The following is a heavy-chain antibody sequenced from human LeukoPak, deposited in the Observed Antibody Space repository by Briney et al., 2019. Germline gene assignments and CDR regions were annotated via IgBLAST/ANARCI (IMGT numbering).Heavy chain of an antibody. V-gene: IGHV1-8*01. CDR1: GYTFTSYD. CDR2: MNPNSGNT. D-gene: IGHD3-10*01. Sequence: ASVKVSCKASGYTFTSYDINWVRQATGQRLEWMGWMNPNSGNTGYVQMFQGRVTLTMNTSISTAYMELSSLRSEDTAVYYCARGRGSGRKAGFDYWGQGTLVTVSS. J-gene: IGHJ4*02. CDR3: ARGRGSGRKAGFDY.